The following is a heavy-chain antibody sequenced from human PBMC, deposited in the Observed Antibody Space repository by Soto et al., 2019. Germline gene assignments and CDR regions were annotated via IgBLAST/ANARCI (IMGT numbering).Heavy chain of an antibody. CDR3: ARLVITMVRGDVYYYYRDV. CDR1: GFTFSSYS. J-gene: IGHJ6*03. Sequence: GGSLRLSCAASGFTFSSYSMNWVRQAPGKGLEWVSYISSISSTIYYADSVKGRFTISRDNAKTSLYLQMNSLRAEDTAVYYCARLVITMVRGDVYYYYRDVWGKGPPVTVSS. D-gene: IGHD3-10*01. V-gene: IGHV3-48*01. CDR2: ISSISSTI.